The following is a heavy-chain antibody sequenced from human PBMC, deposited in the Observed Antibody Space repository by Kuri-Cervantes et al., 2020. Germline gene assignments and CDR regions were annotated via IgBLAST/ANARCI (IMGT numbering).Heavy chain of an antibody. CDR1: GFTFSGYG. D-gene: IGHD5-12*01. Sequence: GGSLRLSCAASGFTFSGYGMHWVRQAPGKGLEWVAVIWYDGSNKYYADSVKGRFTISRDNSKNTLYLQMNSLKNEDTAVYYCARAGYGKGYDLWGPGTLVTVSS. J-gene: IGHJ5*02. V-gene: IGHV3-33*01. CDR3: ARAGYGKGYDL. CDR2: IWYDGSNK.